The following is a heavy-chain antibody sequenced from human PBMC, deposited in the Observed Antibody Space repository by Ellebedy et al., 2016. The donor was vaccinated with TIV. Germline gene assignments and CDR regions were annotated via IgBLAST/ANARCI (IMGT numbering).Heavy chain of an antibody. D-gene: IGHD3-10*01. CDR1: GGSISSGDYY. CDR3: ARDGGLRFGRGYFDY. V-gene: IGHV4-61*08. CDR2: IYYSGST. Sequence: SETLSLTCTVSGGSISSGDYYWSWIRQPPGKGLEWIGYIYYSGSTNYNPSLKSRVTISVDTSKNQFSLKLSSVTAADTAVYYCARDGGLRFGRGYFDYWGQGTLVTVSS. J-gene: IGHJ4*02.